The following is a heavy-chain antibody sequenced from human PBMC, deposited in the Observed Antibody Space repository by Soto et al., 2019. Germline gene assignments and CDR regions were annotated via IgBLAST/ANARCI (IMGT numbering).Heavy chain of an antibody. D-gene: IGHD3-10*01. Sequence: GGSLRLSCAASGFTFSSYAMSWVRQAPGKGLEWVSAISGSGGSTYYADSVKGRFTISRDNSKNTLYLQMNSLRAEDTAVYYCAKDVILLWFGELLPPPPNAFDIWGQGTMVTVSS. CDR1: GFTFSSYA. V-gene: IGHV3-23*01. CDR3: AKDVILLWFGELLPPPPNAFDI. J-gene: IGHJ3*02. CDR2: ISGSGGST.